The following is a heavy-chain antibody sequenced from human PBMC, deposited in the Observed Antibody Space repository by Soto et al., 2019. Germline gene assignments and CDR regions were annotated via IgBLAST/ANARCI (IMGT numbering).Heavy chain of an antibody. Sequence: SETLSLTCTFSGDSINYKNWLSWLRQPPGERLEWIGDIYHTGRTSYNPSLMSRVTMSVDTSKNQFSQKVTSVSAADTAVYYCARVEVPESSSWHPFDPWGQGTLVNVSS. V-gene: IGHV4-4*02. D-gene: IGHD6-13*01. CDR1: GDSINYKNW. J-gene: IGHJ5*02. CDR2: IYHTGRT. CDR3: ARVEVPESSSWHPFDP.